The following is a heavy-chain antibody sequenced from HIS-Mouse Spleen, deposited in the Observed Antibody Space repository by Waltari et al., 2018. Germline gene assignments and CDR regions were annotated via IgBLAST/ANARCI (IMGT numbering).Heavy chain of an antibody. D-gene: IGHD1-26*01. V-gene: IGHV3-30*18. CDR3: AKDLSGSYYNYFDY. CDR2: ISYDGSNK. Sequence: QVQLVESGGGVVQPGRSLRLSWAGSGFAFSRFGRHWVRQAPGKGLEWVAVISYDGSNKYYADSVKGRFTISRDNSKNTLYLQMNSLRAEDTAVYYCAKDLSGSYYNYFDYWGQGTLVTVSS. CDR1: GFAFSRFG. J-gene: IGHJ4*02.